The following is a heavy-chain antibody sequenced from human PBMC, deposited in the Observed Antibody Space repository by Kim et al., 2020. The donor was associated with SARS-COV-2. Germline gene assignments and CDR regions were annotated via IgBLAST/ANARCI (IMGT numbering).Heavy chain of an antibody. CDR3: AREDDYGDYEGYCDY. V-gene: IGHV3-33*01. Sequence: GGSLRLSCVASGFTFSSYGMHWVRQAPGKGLEWVAVIWYDGSNKYYGDSVKGRFTISRDNSKNTLYLQMNSLRAEDTAVYYCAREDDYGDYEGYCDYVGQGIPVTVSP. D-gene: IGHD4-17*01. J-gene: IGHJ4*02. CDR2: IWYDGSNK. CDR1: GFTFSSYG.